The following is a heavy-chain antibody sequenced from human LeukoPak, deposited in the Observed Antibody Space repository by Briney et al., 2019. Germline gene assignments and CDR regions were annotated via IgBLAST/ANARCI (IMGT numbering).Heavy chain of an antibody. CDR2: INHSGST. Sequence: PSETLSLTCAVYGGSFSGYYRSWIRQPPGKGLEWIGEINHSGSTNYNPSLKSRVTISVDTSKNQFSLKLSSVTAADTAVYYCARGRVAVAGLAFDYWGQGTLVTVSS. J-gene: IGHJ4*02. CDR3: ARGRVAVAGLAFDY. CDR1: GGSFSGYY. V-gene: IGHV4-34*01. D-gene: IGHD6-19*01.